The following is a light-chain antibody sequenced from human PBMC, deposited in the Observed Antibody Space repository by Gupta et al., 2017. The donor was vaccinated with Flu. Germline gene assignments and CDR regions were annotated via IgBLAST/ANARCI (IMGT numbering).Light chain of an antibody. Sequence: DIQITQFPSSLSASVVDRVSITCQANKTIDSYLNWYQQRPGKAPKLLIYDGFRLDTGVPVRFSGNGSGKDFTLIIDSLQPEDVATNYCQQDYNDPFTFGQGTLLDIK. CDR2: DGF. V-gene: IGKV1-33*01. J-gene: IGKJ5*01. CDR1: KTIDSY. CDR3: QQDYNDPFT.